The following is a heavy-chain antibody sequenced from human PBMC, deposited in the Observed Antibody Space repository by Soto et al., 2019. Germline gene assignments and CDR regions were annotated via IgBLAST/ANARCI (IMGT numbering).Heavy chain of an antibody. J-gene: IGHJ6*02. D-gene: IGHD3-3*01. V-gene: IGHV1-8*02. CDR2: INPNSGGT. CDR1: GYTFTSYY. Sequence: ASVKVSCKASGYTFTSYYMHWVRQAPGQGLEWMGWINPNSGGTGYAQKFQGRVTMTRNTSISTAYMELSSLRSEDTAVYYCARGRPRLRRYYDFWSGSYGMDVWGQGTTVTVSS. CDR3: ARGRPRLRRYYDFWSGSYGMDV.